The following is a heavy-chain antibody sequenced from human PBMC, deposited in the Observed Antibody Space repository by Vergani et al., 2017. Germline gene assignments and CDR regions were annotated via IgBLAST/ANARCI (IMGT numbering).Heavy chain of an antibody. CDR2: IVVGSGNT. J-gene: IGHJ6*02. D-gene: IGHD6-13*01. CDR1: GFTFTSSA. Sequence: QMQLVQSGPEVKKPGTSVKVSCKASGFTFTSSAVQWVRQARGQRLEWIGWIVVGSGNTNYAQKFQERVTITRDMSTSTAYIELSSLRSEDTAVYYCAAPNKKASRSWYYCYYGMDVWGQGTTVTVSS. CDR3: AAPNKKASRSWYYCYYGMDV. V-gene: IGHV1-58*01.